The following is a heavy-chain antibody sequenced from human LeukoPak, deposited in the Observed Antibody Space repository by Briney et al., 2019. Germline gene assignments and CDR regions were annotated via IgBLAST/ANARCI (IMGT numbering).Heavy chain of an antibody. CDR2: IIPIFGTA. CDR3: ARDPITMVRGVTYFDY. J-gene: IGHJ4*02. D-gene: IGHD3-10*01. V-gene: IGHV1-69*13. CDR1: GGTFSSYA. Sequence: RWASVKVSCKASGGTFSSYAISWVRQAPGQGLEWMGGIIPIFGTANYAQKFQGRVTITADESTSTAYMELSSLRSEDTAVYYCARDPITMVRGVTYFDYWGQGTLVTVSS.